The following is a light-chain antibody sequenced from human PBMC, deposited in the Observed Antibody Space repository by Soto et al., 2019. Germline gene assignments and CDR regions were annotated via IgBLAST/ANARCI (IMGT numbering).Light chain of an antibody. CDR1: QSVSSN. V-gene: IGKV3-15*01. CDR3: QQYNNWPPLT. CDR2: GAS. Sequence: EIVMTQSPATLSVSPGERVTLSCRASQSVSSNLAWYQQKPGQAPRLLIYGASNRATGSPARFSGSGSGTDFTLTISGLQSEDFAVYYCQQYNNWPPLTFGGGTKVEIK. J-gene: IGKJ4*01.